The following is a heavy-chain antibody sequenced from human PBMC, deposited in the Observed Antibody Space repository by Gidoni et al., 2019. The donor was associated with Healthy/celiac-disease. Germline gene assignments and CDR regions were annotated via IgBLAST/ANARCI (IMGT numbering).Heavy chain of an antibody. CDR1: GFSLRTSGMC. CDR2: IDWDDDK. V-gene: IGHV2-70*15. D-gene: IGHD3-10*01. CDR3: ARIGVRGRKSGWFDP. Sequence: QVTLWESGPALVKPTQTLTLTCPFSGFSLRTSGMCVSWIRQPPGKAREWIARIDWDDDKYYSTSLRTRLTISKDTYKNQVVLTMTNMDPVDTATYYCARIGVRGRKSGWFDPWGQGTLVTVSS. J-gene: IGHJ5*02.